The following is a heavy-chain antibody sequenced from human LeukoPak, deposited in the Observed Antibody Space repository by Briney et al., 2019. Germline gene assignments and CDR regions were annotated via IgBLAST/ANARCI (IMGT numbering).Heavy chain of an antibody. CDR2: IYISGST. CDR3: ASLSTVVPGWFDP. V-gene: IGHV4-4*07. CDR1: GGSISSYY. J-gene: IGHJ5*02. Sequence: SETLSLTCTVSGGSISSYYWSWIRQPAGKGLEWIGRIYISGSTNYNPSLKSRVTISVDTSKNQFSLKLSSVTAADTAVYYCASLSTVVPGWFDPWGQGTLVTVSS. D-gene: IGHD4-23*01.